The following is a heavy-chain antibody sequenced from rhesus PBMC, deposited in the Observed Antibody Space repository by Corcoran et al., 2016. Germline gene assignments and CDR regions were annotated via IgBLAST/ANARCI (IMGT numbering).Heavy chain of an antibody. CDR2: IYGSGGCT. J-gene: IGHJ3*01. Sequence: QVQLQESGPGLVKPSETLSLTCAVSGGSISADYYWSWIRQPPGKGLEWSEYIYGSGGCTNNNPSLKNRVTSAIDASKNQFARRLSAVTAADTAVYYCASGNRGDAFDFWGQGLRVTVSS. D-gene: IGHD1-44*01. CDR3: ASGNRGDAFDF. CDR1: GGSISADYY. V-gene: IGHV4-106*01.